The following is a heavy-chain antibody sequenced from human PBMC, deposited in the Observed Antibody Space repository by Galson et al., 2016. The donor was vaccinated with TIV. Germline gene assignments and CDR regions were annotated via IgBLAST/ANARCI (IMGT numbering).Heavy chain of an antibody. D-gene: IGHD5-24*01. J-gene: IGHJ3*01. Sequence: QSGAEVKKPGEPLKISCEGSGYSFSSYWTGWVRHKPGEGLEWIGIIHPADSDTRYSPSFRGQVTMSADKAINVAYLQWRTLKASDSAMYYCARRKEMTTNRLDAFDLWGQGTMVIVSS. V-gene: IGHV5-51*01. CDR1: GYSFSSYW. CDR2: IHPADSDT. CDR3: ARRKEMTTNRLDAFDL.